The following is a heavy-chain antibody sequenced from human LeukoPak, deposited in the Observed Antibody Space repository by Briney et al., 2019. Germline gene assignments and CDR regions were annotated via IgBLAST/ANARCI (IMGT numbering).Heavy chain of an antibody. CDR2: IYYSGST. D-gene: IGHD3-3*02. J-gene: IGHJ4*02. Sequence: SETLSLTCTVSGGSISSGGYFWSWIRQPPGKGLEWIGNIYYSGSTYYNPSLKSRVTISVDTSKNQFSLKLSSVSAADTAVYYCASIFGVVMSALGSSDYWGQGTLVTVSS. CDR1: GGSISSGGYF. V-gene: IGHV4-31*03. CDR3: ASIFGVVMSALGSSDY.